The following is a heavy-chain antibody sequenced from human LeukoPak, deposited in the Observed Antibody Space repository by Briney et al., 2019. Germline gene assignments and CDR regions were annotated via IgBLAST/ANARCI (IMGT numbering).Heavy chain of an antibody. D-gene: IGHD6-13*01. CDR3: ARWSSSWETCDY. CDR1: GVSISSYY. J-gene: IGHJ4*02. Sequence: PSETLSLTCTVSGVSISSYYWSWIRQPAGKGLEWIGRIYTSGSTNYNPSLKSRVTMSVDTPKHQFSLKLIAVTAAATAVYYCARWSSSWETCDYWGQGTLVTVSS. V-gene: IGHV4-4*07. CDR2: IYTSGST.